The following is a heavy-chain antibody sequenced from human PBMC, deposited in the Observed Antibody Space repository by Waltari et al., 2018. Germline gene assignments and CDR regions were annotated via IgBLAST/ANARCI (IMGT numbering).Heavy chain of an antibody. CDR3: ARLRGLGYCSGGSGYNV. CDR2: INHSGST. CDR1: GGSFSGYS. D-gene: IGHD2-15*01. V-gene: IGHV4-34*01. J-gene: IGHJ6*02. Sequence: QVQLQQWGAGLLKPSETLSLTCAVYGGSFSGYSWIWLRQPPGNGLEWIGEINHSGSTNYNPSLKSRVTISVDTSKNQFSLKLSSVTAADTAVYYCARLRGLGYCSGGSGYNVWGQGTTVTVSS.